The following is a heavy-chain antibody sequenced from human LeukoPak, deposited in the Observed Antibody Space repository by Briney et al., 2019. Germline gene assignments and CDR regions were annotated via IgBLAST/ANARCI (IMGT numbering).Heavy chain of an antibody. Sequence: PSETLSLTCSVSGGSISSHYWSWIRQPPGKGLEWIGYIYYIGSTNYNPSLKSRVTISIDTSKNQFSLKLTSVTAADTAVYYCARESIAAADFDYWGQGTLVTVSS. CDR1: GGSISSHY. V-gene: IGHV4-59*11. CDR2: IYYIGST. J-gene: IGHJ4*02. D-gene: IGHD6-13*01. CDR3: ARESIAAADFDY.